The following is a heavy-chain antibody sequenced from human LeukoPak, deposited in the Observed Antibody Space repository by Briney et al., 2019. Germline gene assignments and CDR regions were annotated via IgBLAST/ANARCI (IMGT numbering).Heavy chain of an antibody. D-gene: IGHD3-10*01. Sequence: ASVKVSCKASGYTFTSYGISWVRQAPGQGLEWMGWINPNSGGTNYAQKFQGRVTMTRDTSISTAYMELSRLRSDDTAVYYCARNIWFGESSDAFDIWGQGTMVTVSS. V-gene: IGHV1-2*02. CDR3: ARNIWFGESSDAFDI. J-gene: IGHJ3*02. CDR2: INPNSGGT. CDR1: GYTFTSYG.